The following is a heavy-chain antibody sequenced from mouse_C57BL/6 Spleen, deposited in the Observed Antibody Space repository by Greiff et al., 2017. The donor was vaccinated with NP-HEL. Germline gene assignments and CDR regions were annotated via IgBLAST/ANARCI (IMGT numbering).Heavy chain of an antibody. CDR2: IYPRSGNT. D-gene: IGHD1-1*01. CDR3: ARRTTVVGYYYAMDY. V-gene: IGHV1-81*01. J-gene: IGHJ4*01. CDR1: GYTFTSYG. Sequence: VQLQQSGAELARPGASVKLSCKASGYTFTSYGISWVKQRTGQGLEWIGEIYPRSGNTYYNEKFKGKATLTADKSSSTAYMELRSLTSEDSAVYFCARRTTVVGYYYAMDYWGQGTSVTVSS.